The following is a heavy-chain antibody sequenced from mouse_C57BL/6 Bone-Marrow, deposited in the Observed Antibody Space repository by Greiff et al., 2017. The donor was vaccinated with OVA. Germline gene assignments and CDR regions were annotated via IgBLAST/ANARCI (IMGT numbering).Heavy chain of an antibody. Sequence: QVQLQQSGAELVRPGASVTLSCKASGYTFTDYEMHWVKQTPVHGLEWIGAIDPETGGTAYNQKFKGKAILTADKSSSTAYMELRSLTSEDSAVYYCTRALYYGSSDEDAMDYWGQGTSVTVSS. V-gene: IGHV1-15*01. CDR3: TRALYYGSSDEDAMDY. D-gene: IGHD1-1*01. CDR1: GYTFTDYE. J-gene: IGHJ4*01. CDR2: IDPETGGT.